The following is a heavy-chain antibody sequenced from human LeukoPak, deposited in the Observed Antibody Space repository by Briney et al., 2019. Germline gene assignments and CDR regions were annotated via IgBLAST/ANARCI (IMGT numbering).Heavy chain of an antibody. V-gene: IGHV4-59*08. CDR2: IYYSGST. CDR3: ARLGIGVVPSAMLGDYYFDY. Sequence: SGTLSLTCTVSGGSISSYYWSWIRQPPGKGLEWIGYIYYSGSTKYNPSLKSRVTISVDTSKNQFSLKLTSVTAADTAVYYCARLGIGVVPSAMLGDYYFDYWGQGTLVTVSS. J-gene: IGHJ4*02. D-gene: IGHD2-2*01. CDR1: GGSISSYY.